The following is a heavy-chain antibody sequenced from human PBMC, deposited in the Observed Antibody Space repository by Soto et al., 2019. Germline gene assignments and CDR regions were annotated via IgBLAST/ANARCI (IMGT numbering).Heavy chain of an antibody. CDR2: IYSGGST. Sequence: HPGGSLRLSCAASGFTVSSNYMSWVRQAPGKGLEWVSVIYSGGSTYYADSVKGRFTISRHNSKNTLYLQMNSLRAEDTAVYYCARVLQYFDWLLFDYWGQGTLVTVSS. J-gene: IGHJ4*02. CDR3: ARVLQYFDWLLFDY. CDR1: GFTVSSNY. D-gene: IGHD3-9*01. V-gene: IGHV3-53*04.